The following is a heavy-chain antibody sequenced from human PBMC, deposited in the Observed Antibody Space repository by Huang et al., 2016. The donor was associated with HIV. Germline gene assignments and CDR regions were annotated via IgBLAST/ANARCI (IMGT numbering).Heavy chain of an antibody. J-gene: IGHJ4*02. CDR2: IYWNDEK. D-gene: IGHD3-10*01. Sequence: QITLKESGPILVKPTETLTVTCTFSGFSLSTSAVGVGWIRQPPGKALEWLTVIYWNDEKRYSPSLRTRVTITKDTSNEQVVLTLTNMDPMDTGTYYCAVTFTSGSFDYWGQGTLVTVSS. CDR1: GFSLSTSAVG. V-gene: IGHV2-5*01. CDR3: AVTFTSGSFDY.